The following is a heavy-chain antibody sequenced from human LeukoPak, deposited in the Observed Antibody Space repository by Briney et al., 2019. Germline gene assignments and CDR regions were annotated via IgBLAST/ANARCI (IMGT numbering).Heavy chain of an antibody. CDR1: GFTFSSYW. D-gene: IGHD1-26*01. CDR2: IKQGGSEK. Sequence: GGSLRLSCATSGFTFSSYWMSWVRQAPGKGLEWVANIKQGGSEKYYVDSVKGRFTISRDNAKNSLYLQMNSLRAEDTAVYYCARVDSSGSYPAHFDYWGQGTLVTVSS. J-gene: IGHJ4*02. V-gene: IGHV3-7*01. CDR3: ARVDSSGSYPAHFDY.